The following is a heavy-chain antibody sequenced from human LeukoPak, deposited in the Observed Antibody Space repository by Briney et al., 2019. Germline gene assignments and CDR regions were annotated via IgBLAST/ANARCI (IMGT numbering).Heavy chain of an antibody. J-gene: IGHJ6*03. D-gene: IGHD3-10*01. Sequence: SETLSLTCTVSGGSISSSTYYWGWIRQPPGKGLEWIGSIFYTGNTYYNPSLKSRVTISVDTSNNQFSLKLSSVTAADTAVYYCARHLVTYGSGNYAYLDVWGRGTTVTISS. CDR3: ARHLVTYGSGNYAYLDV. V-gene: IGHV4-39*01. CDR1: GGSISSSTYY. CDR2: IFYTGNT.